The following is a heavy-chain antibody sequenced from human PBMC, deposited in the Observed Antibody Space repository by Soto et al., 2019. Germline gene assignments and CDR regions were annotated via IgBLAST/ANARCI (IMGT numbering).Heavy chain of an antibody. CDR1: GDSVSSNSAA. J-gene: IGHJ6*01. Sequence: SQTLSLTCAISGDSVSSNSAAWNWVRQSPSRGLEWLGRTYYRSKWYNDYAVSVKSRITINPDTSKNQFSLQLNSVTPEDTAVYYCARDIEYSSSGYYYSYGMDVWGQGTTVTVSS. CDR3: ARDIEYSSSGYYYSYGMDV. V-gene: IGHV6-1*01. CDR2: TYYRSKWYN. D-gene: IGHD6-6*01.